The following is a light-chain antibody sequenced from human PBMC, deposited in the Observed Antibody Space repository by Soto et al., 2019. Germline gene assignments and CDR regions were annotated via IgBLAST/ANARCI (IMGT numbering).Light chain of an antibody. V-gene: IGKV3-15*01. CDR1: QSVSSN. Sequence: EIVMTQSPATLSVSPGERATLSCRASQSVSSNLAWYQQKPGQAPRLLIYGASTRATGIPARFSGCGSGTEFTLTISSLQSEDFAVYYCQQYNNWPPFTFGPGTKVDIK. CDR3: QQYNNWPPFT. J-gene: IGKJ3*01. CDR2: GAS.